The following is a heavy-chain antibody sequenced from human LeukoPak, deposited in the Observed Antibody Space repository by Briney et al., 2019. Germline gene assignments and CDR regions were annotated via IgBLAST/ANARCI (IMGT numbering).Heavy chain of an antibody. Sequence: ASVKVSCKASGYTFTGYYMHWVRQATGQGLEWMGWMSPNSGDTGYAQKFQGRITMTSDSSISTAYMELSSLRSEDTAIYYCVRTPPNWGFDYWGQGTLVTVSS. V-gene: IGHV1-8*02. CDR2: MSPNSGDT. J-gene: IGHJ4*02. CDR1: GYTFTGYY. D-gene: IGHD7-27*01. CDR3: VRTPPNWGFDY.